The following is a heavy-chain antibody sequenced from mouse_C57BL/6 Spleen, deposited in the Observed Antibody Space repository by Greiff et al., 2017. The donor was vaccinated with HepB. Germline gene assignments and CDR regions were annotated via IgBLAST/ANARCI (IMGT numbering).Heavy chain of an antibody. CDR1: GYTFTSYW. CDR2: IDPSDSNT. D-gene: IGHD1-1*01. Sequence: QVQLQQPGAELVMPGASVKLSCKASGYTFTSYWMHWVKQRPGQGLEWIGEIDPSDSNTNYNQKFKGKSTLTVDKSSSTAYMQLSSLTSEDSAVYYCARRIYYYGSSYGYFDVWGTGTTVTVSS. CDR3: ARRIYYYGSSYGYFDV. V-gene: IGHV1-69*01. J-gene: IGHJ1*03.